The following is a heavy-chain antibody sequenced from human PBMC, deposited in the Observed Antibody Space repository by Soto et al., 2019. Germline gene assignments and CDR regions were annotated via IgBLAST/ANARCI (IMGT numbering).Heavy chain of an antibody. V-gene: IGHV4-59*01. CDR1: GGSITSYH. D-gene: IGHD3-22*01. Sequence: SETLSLTCIVSGGSITSYHWSWIRQPPGKGLEWIGYIYYSGSTNYNPSLKSRVTISVDTSKNQFSLKLSSVTAADTAVYYCARDLYYDSSGYDWFDPWGQGTLVTVSS. CDR3: ARDLYYDSSGYDWFDP. CDR2: IYYSGST. J-gene: IGHJ5*02.